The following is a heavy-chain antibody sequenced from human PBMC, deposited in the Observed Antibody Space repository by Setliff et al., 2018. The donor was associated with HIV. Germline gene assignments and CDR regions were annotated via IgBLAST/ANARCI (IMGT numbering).Heavy chain of an antibody. CDR1: GGSISSYY. CDR3: ARGHMLITYYYYYYMDV. D-gene: IGHD3-10*02. Sequence: PSETLSLTCTVSGGSISSYYWNWIRQPPGKGLEWIGYIYYSGSTNYNPSLKSRVTISVDTSKNQFSLKLSSVTAADTAVYYCARGHMLITYYYYYYMDVWGKGTTVTVSS. J-gene: IGHJ6*03. CDR2: IYYSGST. V-gene: IGHV4-59*01.